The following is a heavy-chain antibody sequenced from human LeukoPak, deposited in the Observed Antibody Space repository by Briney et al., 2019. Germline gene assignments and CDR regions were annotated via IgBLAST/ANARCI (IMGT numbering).Heavy chain of an antibody. V-gene: IGHV3-20*04. CDR3: ARDRGAISFTNFIDS. D-gene: IGHD3-10*01. CDR2: INKNGGNT. J-gene: IGHJ4*02. CDR1: GFTFDDYG. Sequence: QPGGSLRLSCAASGFTFDDYGMSWVRQAPGKGLEWVSNINKNGGNTAYLDSVKGRLIISRDNAKNSLYLQMNSLRAEDTALYYCARDRGAISFTNFIDSWGRGTLVTVSS.